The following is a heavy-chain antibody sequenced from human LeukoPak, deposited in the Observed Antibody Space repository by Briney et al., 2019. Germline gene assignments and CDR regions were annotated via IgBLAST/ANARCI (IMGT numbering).Heavy chain of an antibody. CDR1: GRSISSYY. J-gene: IGHJ5*02. D-gene: IGHD6-13*01. V-gene: IGHV4-59*01. CDR3: ARARSGAAAGSYWFDP. CDR2: IYYSGST. Sequence: SETLSLTCTVSGRSISSYYWSWIRQPPGKGLEWIGYIYYSGSTNYNPSLKSRVTISVDTSKNQFSLKLSSVTAADTAVYYCARARSGAAAGSYWFDPWGQGTLVTVSS.